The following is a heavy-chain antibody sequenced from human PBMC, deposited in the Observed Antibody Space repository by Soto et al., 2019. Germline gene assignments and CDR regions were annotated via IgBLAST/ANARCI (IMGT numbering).Heavy chain of an antibody. D-gene: IGHD3-10*01. CDR1: GYTFTSYG. Sequence: QVQLAQSGAEVKKPGASVKVSCKASGYTFTSYGISWVRQAPGQGLEWMGWISAYNGNTNYAQKLQGRVTMTTDTSTSTAYMELRSLRSDDTAVYYCARGTMVRGVIITFSYYYYMDVWGKGTTVTVSS. J-gene: IGHJ6*03. V-gene: IGHV1-18*01. CDR2: ISAYNGNT. CDR3: ARGTMVRGVIITFSYYYYMDV.